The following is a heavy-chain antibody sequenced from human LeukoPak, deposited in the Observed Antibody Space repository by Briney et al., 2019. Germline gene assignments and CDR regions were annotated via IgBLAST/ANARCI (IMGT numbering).Heavy chain of an antibody. CDR3: ARGPFGSSDY. D-gene: IGHD6-13*01. CDR2: INPSGDST. J-gene: IGHJ4*02. Sequence: ASVTVSFKASAYTFTIYYMHWVRQAPGQGLEWIGIINPSGDSTSYAQKFQGRVTMTRDTDTSTVYMELSSLRSEDTAVYYCARGPFGSSDYWGQGTLVTVSS. V-gene: IGHV1-46*01. CDR1: AYTFTIYY.